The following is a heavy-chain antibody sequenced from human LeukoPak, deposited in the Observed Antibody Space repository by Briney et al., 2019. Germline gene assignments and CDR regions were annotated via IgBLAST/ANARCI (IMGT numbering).Heavy chain of an antibody. Sequence: GRSLRLSCAASGFTFSSYAMHWVRQAPGKGLEWVAVISYDGSNKYYADSVKGRFTISRDNSKNTLYLQMNSLRAEDTAVYYCARDASYGSGSSVTYWGQGTLVTVSS. CDR1: GFTFSSYA. J-gene: IGHJ4*02. CDR3: ARDASYGSGSSVTY. CDR2: ISYDGSNK. D-gene: IGHD3-10*01. V-gene: IGHV3-30*04.